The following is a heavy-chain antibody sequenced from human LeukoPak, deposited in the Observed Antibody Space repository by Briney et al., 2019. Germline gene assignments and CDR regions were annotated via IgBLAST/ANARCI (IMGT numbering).Heavy chain of an antibody. J-gene: IGHJ4*02. Sequence: ASVKVSCKVSGYTLTELSMHWVRQAPGKGLEWMGGFDPEDGETIYAQKFQGRVTMTEDTSTDTAYMELSSLRSEDTAVYYCATMYSSSWYVEFDHWGQGTLVTVSS. V-gene: IGHV1-24*01. D-gene: IGHD6-13*01. CDR2: FDPEDGET. CDR1: GYTLTELS. CDR3: ATMYSSSWYVEFDH.